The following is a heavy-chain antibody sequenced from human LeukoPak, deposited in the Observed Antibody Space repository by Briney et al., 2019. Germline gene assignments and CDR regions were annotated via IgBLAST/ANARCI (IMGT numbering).Heavy chain of an antibody. Sequence: GGSLRLSCAASGFIFSDYGMHWVRQAPGKGLEWVAVISYDGRKKYYVDIVKGRFTVSRDNSKNTLYLQMNSLRAEDTAVYYCARVFTRFDDSSGYRVYYFDYWGQGTLVTVSS. CDR2: ISYDGRKK. CDR1: GFIFSDYG. J-gene: IGHJ4*02. CDR3: ARVFTRFDDSSGYRVYYFDY. D-gene: IGHD3-22*01. V-gene: IGHV3-30*05.